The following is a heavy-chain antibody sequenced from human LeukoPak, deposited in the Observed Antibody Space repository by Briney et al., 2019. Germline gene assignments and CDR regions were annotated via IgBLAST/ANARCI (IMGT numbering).Heavy chain of an antibody. Sequence: SQTRSLTCAVDGGSFSGFYWSWIRQPPGKGLEWIGEIHHSGSSNYNPSLKCRVTISVDTSKTQFSLKLSSVTAADTAVYYCARDDFWSGYYPIWFDPWGQGTLVTVSS. J-gene: IGHJ5*02. V-gene: IGHV4-34*01. D-gene: IGHD3-3*01. CDR1: GGSFSGFY. CDR3: ARDDFWSGYYPIWFDP. CDR2: IHHSGSS.